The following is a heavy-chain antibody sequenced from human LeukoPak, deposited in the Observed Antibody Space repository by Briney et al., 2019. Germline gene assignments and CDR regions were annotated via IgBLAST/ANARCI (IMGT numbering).Heavy chain of an antibody. D-gene: IGHD6-19*01. J-gene: IGHJ4*02. Sequence: GGSLRLSCAASEFTVSSNYMSWVRQAPGKGLEWVSVIYSGGSTYYADSVKGRFTISRDNSKNTLYLQMSSLRAEDTAVYYCARTHSSGWFRFDYWGQGTLVTVSS. V-gene: IGHV3-66*01. CDR1: EFTVSSNY. CDR2: IYSGGST. CDR3: ARTHSSGWFRFDY.